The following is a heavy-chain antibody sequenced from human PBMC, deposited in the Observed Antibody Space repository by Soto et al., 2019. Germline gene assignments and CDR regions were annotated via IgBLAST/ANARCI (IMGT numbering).Heavy chain of an antibody. CDR2: ISYDGSNK. V-gene: IGHV3-30-3*01. J-gene: IGHJ6*02. CDR1: GFTFSSYA. D-gene: IGHD6-6*01. CDR3: ARDQLWRSSSTYGMDV. Sequence: PGGSLRLSCAASGFTFSSYAMHWVRQAPGKGLEWVAVISYDGSNKYYADSVKGRFTISRDNSKNTLYLQMNSLRAEDTAVYYCARDQLWRSSSTYGMDVWGQGTTVTVSS.